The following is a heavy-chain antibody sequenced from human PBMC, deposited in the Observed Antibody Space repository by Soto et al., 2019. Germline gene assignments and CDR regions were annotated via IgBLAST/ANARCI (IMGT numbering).Heavy chain of an antibody. J-gene: IGHJ4*02. CDR1: GYTFASYA. V-gene: IGHV1-3*01. CDR2: INAGNGNT. CDR3: ARVIGGLYYFDY. Sequence: ASVKVSCKASGYTFASYAMHWVRQAPGQRLEWMGWINAGNGNTKYSQKFQGRVTITRDTSASTAYMELSSLRSEDTAVYYCARVIGGLYYFDYWGQGTLVTVSS. D-gene: IGHD3-16*01.